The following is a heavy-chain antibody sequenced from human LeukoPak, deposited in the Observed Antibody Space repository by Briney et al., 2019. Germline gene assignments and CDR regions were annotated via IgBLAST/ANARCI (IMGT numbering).Heavy chain of an antibody. CDR2: ISGSGGST. CDR3: ARAGGDVDTAMPTYFDY. V-gene: IGHV3-23*01. J-gene: IGHJ4*02. CDR1: GFTFSSYA. Sequence: GGSLRLSCAASGFTFSSYAMSWVRQAPGKGLEWVSAISGSGGSTYYADSVKGRFTISRDNSKNTLYLQMNSLRAEDTAVYYCARAGGDVDTAMPTYFDYWGQGTLVTVSS. D-gene: IGHD5-18*01.